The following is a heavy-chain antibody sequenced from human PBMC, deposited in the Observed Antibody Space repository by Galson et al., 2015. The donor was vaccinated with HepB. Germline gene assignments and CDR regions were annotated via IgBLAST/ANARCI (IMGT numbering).Heavy chain of an antibody. Sequence: SLRLSCAASGFTFGDYVMSWVRQAPGKGLEWVSSISGGGSSTHYADSVKGRFTISRDNSKNTLYLQMNSLRAEDTAVYYCARGVAIAAAGWDYWGQGTLVTVSS. CDR2: ISGGGSST. CDR1: GFTFGDYV. V-gene: IGHV3-23*01. CDR3: ARGVAIAAAGWDY. D-gene: IGHD6-13*01. J-gene: IGHJ4*02.